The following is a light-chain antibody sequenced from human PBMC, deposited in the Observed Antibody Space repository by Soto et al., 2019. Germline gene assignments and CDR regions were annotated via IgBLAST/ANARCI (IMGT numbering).Light chain of an antibody. Sequence: DIEMAESPSSLSSSVGYRVTITCRSSQSIISDVNWYQQKPGKAPKLLIYAASSLQSGVPSRFSGSGSGTDFTLTISSLQPEDFATYYCQQSYSTPVTFGQGTKV. J-gene: IGKJ1*01. CDR3: QQSYSTPVT. V-gene: IGKV1-39*01. CDR2: AAS. CDR1: QSIISD.